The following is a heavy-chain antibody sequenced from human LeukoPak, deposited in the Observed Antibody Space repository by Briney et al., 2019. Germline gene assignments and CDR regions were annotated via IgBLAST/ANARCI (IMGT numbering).Heavy chain of an antibody. CDR2: IKSRTDGGTR. V-gene: IGHV3-15*01. D-gene: IGHD3-10*01. J-gene: IGHJ6*02. CDR1: GFTFSNAW. CDR3: TTGPFDYYGSASYLANGMDV. Sequence: GGSLRLSCAASGFTFSNAWMSWVRQAPGKGLEWVGRIKSRTDGGTRDYTAPVKGRFSISRDDSKNTLYLQMNSLKTEDTAVYYCTTGPFDYYGSASYLANGMDVWGQGTTVTVSS.